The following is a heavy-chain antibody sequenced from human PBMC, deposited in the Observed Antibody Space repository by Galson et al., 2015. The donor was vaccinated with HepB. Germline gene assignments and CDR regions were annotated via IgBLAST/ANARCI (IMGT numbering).Heavy chain of an antibody. CDR1: GGTFSSYA. CDR2: IIPIFGTA. D-gene: IGHD4-17*01. V-gene: IGHV1-69*13. Sequence: SVKVSCKASGGTFSSYAISWVRQAPGQGLEWMGGIIPIFGTANYAQKFQGRVTITADESTSTAYMELSSLRSEDTALYYCAKSHDYGDSGWFAPWGQGTLVTVSS. J-gene: IGHJ5*02. CDR3: AKSHDYGDSGWFAP.